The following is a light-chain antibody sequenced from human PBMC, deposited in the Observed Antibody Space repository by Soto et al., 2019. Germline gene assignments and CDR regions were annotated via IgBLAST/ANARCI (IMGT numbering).Light chain of an antibody. CDR1: TSDIGSAKY. Sequence: QSALAQPASVSGSPGQSITISRTGSTSDIGSAKYVSWYQQHPGKAPKDMIYEVNKRPSGVSNRFSGAKSGNTASLTISGLQAEDEADYYCSSHSSSSTDYVFGTGTKLTVL. CDR3: SSHSSSSTDYV. J-gene: IGLJ1*01. V-gene: IGLV2-14*01. CDR2: EVN.